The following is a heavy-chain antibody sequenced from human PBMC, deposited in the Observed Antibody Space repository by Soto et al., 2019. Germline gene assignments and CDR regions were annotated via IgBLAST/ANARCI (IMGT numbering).Heavy chain of an antibody. CDR2: MNPNSGNT. D-gene: IGHD4-4*01. CDR3: ARERSNYATVRFDP. V-gene: IGHV1-8*01. J-gene: IGHJ5*02. CDR1: GYTFTSYD. Sequence: QVQLVQSGAEVKKPGASVKVSCKASGYTFTSYDINWVRQATGQGLEWMGWMNPNSGNTGYAKKFQGTVTRTRNTSISTDYMELSSLRSEDTAVYYCARERSNYATVRFDPWGQGTLVTVSS.